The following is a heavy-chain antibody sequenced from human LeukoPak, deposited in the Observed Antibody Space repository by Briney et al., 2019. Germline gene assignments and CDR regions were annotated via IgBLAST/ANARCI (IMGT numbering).Heavy chain of an antibody. Sequence: GRSMRLSCAASGPTFSEFWMHWVRQLPEKGLGWVALVKGDGRTTIYADSVKGRFTISRDNAKNTLGLQMNSLRADDSGVYYCATGHSYGYDYWGQGVLVTVSS. V-gene: IGHV3-74*01. D-gene: IGHD5-18*01. CDR1: GPTFSEFW. CDR2: VKGDGRTT. CDR3: ATGHSYGYDY. J-gene: IGHJ4*02.